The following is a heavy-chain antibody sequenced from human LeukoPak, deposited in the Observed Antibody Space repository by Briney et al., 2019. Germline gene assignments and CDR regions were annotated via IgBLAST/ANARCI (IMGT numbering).Heavy chain of an antibody. CDR2: IYTSGST. CDR3: ARAYSRSYSHFDD. J-gene: IGHJ4*02. D-gene: IGHD1-26*01. Sequence: SETLSLTCIVSGGSISGYYWSWIRQPPGKGLEWIGYIYTSGSTNYNPSLKSRVTISVDTSKNQFSLGLSSVTAADTAMYFCARAYSRSYSHFDDWGQGTLVTVSS. CDR1: GGSISGYY. V-gene: IGHV4-4*09.